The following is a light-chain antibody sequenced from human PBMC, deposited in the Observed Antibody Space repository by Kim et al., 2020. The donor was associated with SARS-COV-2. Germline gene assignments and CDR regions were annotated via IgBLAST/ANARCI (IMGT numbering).Light chain of an antibody. J-gene: IGKJ1*01. CDR2: KAS. Sequence: DIQMTQSPSTLSASVGDIVTITCRASESIENWLAWYQQKPGKAPKLLIHKASSLQSGVPSRFSGSGSGTHFTLTISSLQPDDFATYYCQHYARYSMVGQGTKVDIK. CDR3: QHYARYSM. CDR1: ESIENW. V-gene: IGKV1-5*03.